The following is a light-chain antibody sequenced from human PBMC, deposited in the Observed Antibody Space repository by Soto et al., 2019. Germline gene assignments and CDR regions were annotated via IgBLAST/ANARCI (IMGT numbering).Light chain of an antibody. Sequence: DIQMTQSPSTLSAPVGARVTITCRASQSITTWLAWYQQKPGKAPKLLIYKTSTLTNGIPSRFSGGRTETECTLDTYSLQPDDFASYYCQQYNGYPLSFGQGTKLEIK. CDR3: QQYNGYPLS. CDR2: KTS. J-gene: IGKJ2*01. V-gene: IGKV1-5*03. CDR1: QSITTW.